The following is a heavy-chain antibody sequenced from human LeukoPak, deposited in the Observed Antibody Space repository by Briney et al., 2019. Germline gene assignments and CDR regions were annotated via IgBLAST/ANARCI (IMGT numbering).Heavy chain of an antibody. CDR3: ARDYGSGSYYFLY. CDR1: GYTFTSYY. CDR2: INPSDTST. V-gene: IGHV1-46*01. J-gene: IGHJ4*02. D-gene: IGHD3-10*01. Sequence: GASVKVSSKASGYTFTSYYMHWVRQAPGQGLEFLGVINPSDTSTSYAQKFQGRVTMTRDTSTSTVYMELSSLRSEDTAVYYCARDYGSGSYYFLYWGQGTLVTVSS.